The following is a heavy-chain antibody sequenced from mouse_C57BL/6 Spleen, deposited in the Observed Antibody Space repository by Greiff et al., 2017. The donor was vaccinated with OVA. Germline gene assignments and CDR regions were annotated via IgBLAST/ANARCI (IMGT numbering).Heavy chain of an antibody. CDR2: IYPGSGST. Sequence: VQLQQPGAELVKPGASVKMSCKASGYTFTSYWITWVKQRPGQGLEWIGDIYPGSGSTNYNEKFKSKATLTIETSSSTDYMQLSSLTSEDSAVYYRAKEGHKSNNGYWGKGTTLTVSS. V-gene: IGHV1-55*01. D-gene: IGHD6-1*01. J-gene: IGHJ2*01. CDR1: GYTFTSYW. CDR3: AKEGHKSNNGY.